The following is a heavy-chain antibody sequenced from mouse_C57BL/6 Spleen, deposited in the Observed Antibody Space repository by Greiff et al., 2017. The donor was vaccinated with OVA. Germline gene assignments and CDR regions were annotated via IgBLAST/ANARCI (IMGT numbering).Heavy chain of an antibody. J-gene: IGHJ2*01. Sequence: VQLQQPGAELVMPGASVKLSCKASGYTFTSYWMHWVKQRPGQGLEWIGEIDPSDSYTNYNQKFKGKSTLTVDKSSSTAYMQLSSLTSEDSAVYDCARRGTTVVAFDYWGQGTTLTVSS. CDR3: ARRGTTVVAFDY. CDR2: IDPSDSYT. CDR1: GYTFTSYW. V-gene: IGHV1-69*01. D-gene: IGHD1-1*01.